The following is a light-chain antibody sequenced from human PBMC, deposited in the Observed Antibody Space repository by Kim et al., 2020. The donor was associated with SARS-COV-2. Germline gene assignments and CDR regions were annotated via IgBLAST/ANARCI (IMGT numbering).Light chain of an antibody. CDR2: KAS. J-gene: IGKJ2*01. CDR1: QSISSW. CDR3: QQYNSYPYT. Sequence: SASVGDRVTITFRASQSISSWLAWYQQKTGKAPKLLIYKASILESVVPSRFSGSGSGTDFTLTISSLQPDDFASYYCQQYNSYPYTFGQGTKLEI. V-gene: IGKV1-5*03.